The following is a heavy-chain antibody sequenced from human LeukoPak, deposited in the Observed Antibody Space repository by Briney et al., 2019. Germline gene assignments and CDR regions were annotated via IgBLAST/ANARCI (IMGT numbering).Heavy chain of an antibody. J-gene: IGHJ4*02. Sequence: ASVKVCCKASGYTFTSYGISWVRQAPGQGLEWMGWISAYNGNTNYAQKLQGRVTMTTDTSTSTAYMELRSLRSDDTAVYYCARDSWSSTVVTPSDYWGQGTLVTVSS. CDR2: ISAYNGNT. D-gene: IGHD4-23*01. CDR3: ARDSWSSTVVTPSDY. V-gene: IGHV1-18*01. CDR1: GYTFTSYG.